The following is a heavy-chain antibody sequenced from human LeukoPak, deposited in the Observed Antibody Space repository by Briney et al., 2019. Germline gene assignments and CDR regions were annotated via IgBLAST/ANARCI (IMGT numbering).Heavy chain of an antibody. CDR3: ARGPAADKYYYYYYGMDV. Sequence: SETLSLTCTVSGGSISSYFWSWFRQPPGKGLEWIGYIYYSGSTNYNPSLKSRVTISVDTSKNQFSLKLSSVTAADTAVYYCARGPAADKYYYYYYGMDVWGQGTTVTVSS. CDR2: IYYSGST. J-gene: IGHJ6*02. CDR1: GGSISSYF. D-gene: IGHD2-2*01. V-gene: IGHV4-59*08.